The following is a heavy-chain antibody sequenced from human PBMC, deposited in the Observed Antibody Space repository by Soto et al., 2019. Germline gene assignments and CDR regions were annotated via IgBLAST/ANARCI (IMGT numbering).Heavy chain of an antibody. D-gene: IGHD2-8*01. Sequence: QVQLVQSGADVKKPGSSVKVSCKASGGTFSNYAFRWVRQSPGQGLDWVGGIMPIFCRADYAQRFRVRVTITADESTSTAHMELMSLRSEDTAVYYCATWLKVACIAGNYFYAMDVCGQGTTVTVSS. CDR2: IMPIFCRA. V-gene: IGHV1-69*12. J-gene: IGHJ6*02. CDR3: ATWLKVACIAGNYFYAMDV. CDR1: GGTFSNYA.